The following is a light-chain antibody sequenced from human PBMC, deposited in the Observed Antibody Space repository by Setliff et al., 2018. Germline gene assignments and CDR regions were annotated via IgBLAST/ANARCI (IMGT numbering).Light chain of an antibody. CDR3: SSFTSSSTFV. CDR2: GVT. Sequence: QSVLTQTASVSGSPGQSITISCTGTSSDIGGYNYVSWFRQRPGEAPKLIIYGVTNRPSGVPNRFSGSKTGNTASLTISGLQTADESDYFCSSFTSSSTFVFGTGTKVTVL. CDR1: SSDIGGYNY. J-gene: IGLJ1*01. V-gene: IGLV2-14*03.